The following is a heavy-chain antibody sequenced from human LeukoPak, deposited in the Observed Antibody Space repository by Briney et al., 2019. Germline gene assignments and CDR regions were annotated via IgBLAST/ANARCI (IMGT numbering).Heavy chain of an antibody. J-gene: IGHJ6*04. CDR3: AELGITMIGGV. Sequence: PGGSLRLSCAASGFTFSNYEMNWVRQAPGKGLEWVSYIKSTGDTIYYADSVEGRFTISRDNAKDSLFLQMNSLRAEDTAVYYCAELGITMIGGVWGKGTTVTISS. CDR2: IKSTGDTI. D-gene: IGHD3-10*02. V-gene: IGHV3-48*03. CDR1: GFTFSNYE.